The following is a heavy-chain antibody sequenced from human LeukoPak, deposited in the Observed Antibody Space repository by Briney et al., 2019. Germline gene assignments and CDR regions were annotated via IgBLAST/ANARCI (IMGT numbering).Heavy chain of an antibody. J-gene: IGHJ3*02. CDR3: ARLTTITGDRDAFDI. Sequence: PSETLSLTCTVSGGSLSSYYWSWIRQPPGKGLEWMGYIYYSGSTNYNPSLKSRVTISVDTSKNQFSLKLTSVTAADTAVYYCARLTTITGDRDAFDIWGQGTMVTVSS. CDR2: IYYSGST. V-gene: IGHV4-59*08. D-gene: IGHD2-21*02. CDR1: GGSLSSYY.